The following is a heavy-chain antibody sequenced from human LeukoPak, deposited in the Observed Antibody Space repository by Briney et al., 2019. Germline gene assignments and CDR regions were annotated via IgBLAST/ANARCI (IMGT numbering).Heavy chain of an antibody. V-gene: IGHV1-2*02. J-gene: IGHJ6*02. CDR1: GYTFTGYN. CDR3: ARDPSYYGMDV. CDR2: INPNSGGT. Sequence: GASVKASCKASGYTFTGYNMHWVQQAPGQGLEWMGWINPNSGGTNYAQKFQGRVTMTRDTSISTAYMELSRLRCDDTAVYYCARDPSYYGMDVWGQGTTVTVSS.